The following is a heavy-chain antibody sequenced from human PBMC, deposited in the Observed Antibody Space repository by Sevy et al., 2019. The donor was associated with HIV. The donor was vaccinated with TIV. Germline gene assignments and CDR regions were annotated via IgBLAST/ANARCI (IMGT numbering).Heavy chain of an antibody. CDR1: GFTFSSYS. CDR2: ISSSSSTI. J-gene: IGHJ3*02. Sequence: GGSLRLSCAASGFTFSSYSMNWVRQAPEKGLEWVSYISSSSSTIYYADSVKGRFTISRDNAKNSLYLQMNSLRAEDTAVYYCARDKLQWIGEDAFDIWGQGTMVTVSS. D-gene: IGHD5-12*01. CDR3: ARDKLQWIGEDAFDI. V-gene: IGHV3-48*01.